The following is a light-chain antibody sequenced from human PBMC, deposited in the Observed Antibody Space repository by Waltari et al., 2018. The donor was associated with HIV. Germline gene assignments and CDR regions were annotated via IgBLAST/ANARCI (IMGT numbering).Light chain of an antibody. Sequence: QSALTQPASVSGSPGQSITIPFTGTSRYVGSYNLVSWYQQHPGKAPNLMIYEVSKRPSGVSNRFSGYKSGKTASLTISGLQAEDEADYYCCSYAGSSTFVFGTGTNVTVL. CDR2: EVS. CDR3: CSYAGSSTFV. V-gene: IGLV2-23*02. CDR1: SRYVGSYNL. J-gene: IGLJ1*01.